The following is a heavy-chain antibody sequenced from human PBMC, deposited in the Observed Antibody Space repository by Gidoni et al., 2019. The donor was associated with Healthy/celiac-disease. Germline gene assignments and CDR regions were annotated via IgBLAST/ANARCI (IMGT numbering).Heavy chain of an antibody. D-gene: IGHD4-17*01. J-gene: IGHJ4*02. CDR3: AKRNDYGDYGVFDY. CDR1: GFTFSSYA. CDR2: ISGSGGST. Sequence: EASGFTFSSYAMSWVRQAPGKGLEWVSAISGSGGSTYYADSVKGRFTISRDNSKNTLYLQMNSLRAEDTAVYYCAKRNDYGDYGVFDYWGQGTLVTVSS. V-gene: IGHV3-23*01.